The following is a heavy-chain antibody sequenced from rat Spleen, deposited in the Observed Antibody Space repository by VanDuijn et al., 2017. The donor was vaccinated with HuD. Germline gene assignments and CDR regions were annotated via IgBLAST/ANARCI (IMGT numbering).Heavy chain of an antibody. Sequence: EVQLVESGGGLVQPGRSLKLSCAASGFTFRNYGMAWVRQTLTKGLEWVASISPSGGSTYYRDSVKGRFTLSRDNAKSTLYLQMDSLRSEDTATYYCARHYGGYSEYVMDAWGQGASVTVSS. V-gene: IGHV5-19*01. CDR2: ISPSGGST. J-gene: IGHJ4*01. CDR3: ARHYGGYSEYVMDA. D-gene: IGHD1-11*01. CDR1: GFTFRNYG.